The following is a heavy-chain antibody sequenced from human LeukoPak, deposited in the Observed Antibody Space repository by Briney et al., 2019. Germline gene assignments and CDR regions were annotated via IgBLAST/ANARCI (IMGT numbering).Heavy chain of an antibody. V-gene: IGHV4-30-4*01. CDR3: ARVRLAVAGYYFDY. CDR1: GGSITIGDYY. CDR2: IYYSGNT. Sequence: PSQTLSLTCTVSGGSITIGDYYWSWIRQPPGKDLEWIGFIYYSGNTWYSPSLRGRVTMSVDTSKNQFSLKLSSVTAADTAVYYCARVRLAVAGYYFDYWGQGTLVTVSS. J-gene: IGHJ4*02. D-gene: IGHD6-19*01.